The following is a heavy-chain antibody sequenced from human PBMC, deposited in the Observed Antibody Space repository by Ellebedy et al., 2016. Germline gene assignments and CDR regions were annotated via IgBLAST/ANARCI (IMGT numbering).Heavy chain of an antibody. D-gene: IGHD1-26*01. CDR3: AKNSGSYSYSFDY. Sequence: GGSLRLSCAASGFTFSTYAMSWVRQAPGKGLEWVSGFSSSGSTHHADSVKGRFTISRDNSKITLYLQMNSLRAEDTAIYYCAKNSGSYSYSFDYWGQGTLVTVSS. J-gene: IGHJ4*02. CDR1: GFTFSTYA. CDR2: FSSSGST. V-gene: IGHV3-23*01.